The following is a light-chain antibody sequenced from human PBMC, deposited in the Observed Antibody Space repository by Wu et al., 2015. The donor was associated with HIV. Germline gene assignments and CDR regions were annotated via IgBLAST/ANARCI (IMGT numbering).Light chain of an antibody. Sequence: DIQMTQSPPTLSASVGDRITITCRASQNINSWLAWYQQKPGKAPKLLISQASSLESGVPFRFNGRGSGTEFTLTINSLQPDDFATYYCQQYSSSSPRLTFGGGTKVE. CDR1: QNINSW. V-gene: IGKV1-5*03. CDR2: QAS. J-gene: IGKJ4*01. CDR3: QQYSSSSPRLT.